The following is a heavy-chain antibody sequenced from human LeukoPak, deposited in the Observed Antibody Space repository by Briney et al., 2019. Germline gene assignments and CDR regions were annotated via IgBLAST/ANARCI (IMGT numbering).Heavy chain of an antibody. CDR3: AELGITMIGGV. J-gene: IGHJ6*04. V-gene: IGHV4-4*07. CDR2: IYTSGST. CDR1: GVSISSYY. Sequence: SETLSLTCTVSGVSISSYYWSWIRQPAGKGLEWIGRIYTSGSTNYNPSLKSRVTMSVDTSKNQFSLKLSSVTAEDTAVYYCAELGITMIGGVWGKGTTVTISS. D-gene: IGHD3-10*02.